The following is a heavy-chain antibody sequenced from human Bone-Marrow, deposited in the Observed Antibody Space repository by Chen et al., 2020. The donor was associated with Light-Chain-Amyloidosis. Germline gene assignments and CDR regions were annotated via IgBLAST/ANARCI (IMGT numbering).Heavy chain of an antibody. Sequence: QVQLQESGPGLVKPSGTLSLTCAVSVGSISSSNWWSWVRQPPGKGLEWIGEIYHSGSTHYNPSLKSRVTISVDKSKNQFSLKLSSVTAADTAVYYCARDCSGGSCYSPLLNYYYGMDVWGQGTTVTVSS. CDR3: ARDCSGGSCYSPLLNYYYGMDV. J-gene: IGHJ6*02. V-gene: IGHV4-4*02. D-gene: IGHD2-15*01. CDR2: IYHSGST. CDR1: VGSISSSNW.